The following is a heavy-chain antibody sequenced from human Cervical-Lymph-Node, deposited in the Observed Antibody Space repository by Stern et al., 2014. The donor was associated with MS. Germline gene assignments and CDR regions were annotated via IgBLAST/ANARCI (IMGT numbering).Heavy chain of an antibody. CDR3: ARGDVVVPAAMFNY. V-gene: IGHV4-31*03. J-gene: IGHJ4*02. CDR1: GGSISSGGYY. Sequence: MQLVESGPGLVKPSQTLSLTCTVSGGSISSGGYYWRWIGQHPGKGLEWVGYIYYSGSTYYNPSLKSRVTISVDTSKNQFSLKLSSVTAADTAVYYCARGDVVVPAAMFNYWGQGTLVTVSS. CDR2: IYYSGST. D-gene: IGHD2-2*01.